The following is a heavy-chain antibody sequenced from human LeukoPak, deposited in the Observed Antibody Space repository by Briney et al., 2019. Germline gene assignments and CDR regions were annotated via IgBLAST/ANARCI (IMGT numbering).Heavy chain of an antibody. V-gene: IGHV1-46*01. CDR2: INPSGGST. J-gene: IGHJ4*02. Sequence: GASVKVSCKASGYTFTSYYMHWVRQAPGQGLEWMGIINPSGGSTSYAQKFQGRVTMTTNTSTSTAYMELRSLRSDDAAVYYCARSWRVLPSSSGWRSPSDYWGQGTLVTVSS. CDR3: ARSWRVLPSSSGWRSPSDY. D-gene: IGHD6-19*01. CDR1: GYTFTSYY.